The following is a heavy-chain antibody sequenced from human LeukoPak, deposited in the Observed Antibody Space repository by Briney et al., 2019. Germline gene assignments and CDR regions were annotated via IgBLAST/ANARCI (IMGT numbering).Heavy chain of an antibody. CDR2: IYYSGST. Sequence: PSETLSLTCAVYGGSFSGYYWSWIRQPPGKGLEWIGYIYYSGSTYYNPSLKSRVTISVDTSKNQFSLKLSSVTAADTAVYYCARGGGYTPYYFDYCGQGTLVTVSS. CDR3: ARGGGYTPYYFDY. CDR1: GGSFSGYY. V-gene: IGHV4-30-4*08. J-gene: IGHJ4*02. D-gene: IGHD5-12*01.